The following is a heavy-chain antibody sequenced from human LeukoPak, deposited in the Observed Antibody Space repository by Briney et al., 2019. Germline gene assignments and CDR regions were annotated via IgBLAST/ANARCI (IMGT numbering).Heavy chain of an antibody. CDR3: AKDTGYYDSSGYYHHY. Sequence: GGSLRLSCAASGFTFSSYAMSWVGQAPGKGLEWVSAISGSGGSTYYADSVKGRFTISRDNSKNTLYLQMNSLRAEDTAVYYCAKDTGYYDSSGYYHHYWGQATLVTVSS. CDR2: ISGSGGST. J-gene: IGHJ4*02. V-gene: IGHV3-23*01. D-gene: IGHD3-22*01. CDR1: GFTFSSYA.